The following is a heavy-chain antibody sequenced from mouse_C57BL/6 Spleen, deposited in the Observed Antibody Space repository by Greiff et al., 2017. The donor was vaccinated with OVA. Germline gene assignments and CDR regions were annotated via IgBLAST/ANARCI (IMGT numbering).Heavy chain of an antibody. CDR2: IDPETGGT. D-gene: IGHD2-1*01. V-gene: IGHV1-15*01. CDR1: GYTFTDYE. Sequence: QVQLKESGAELVRPGASVTLSCKASGYTFTDYEMHWVKQTPVHGLEWIGAIDPETGGTAYNQKFKGKAILTADKSSSTAYMELRSLTSEDSAVYYCTRGDGNPYFDYWGQGTTLTVSS. J-gene: IGHJ2*01. CDR3: TRGDGNPYFDY.